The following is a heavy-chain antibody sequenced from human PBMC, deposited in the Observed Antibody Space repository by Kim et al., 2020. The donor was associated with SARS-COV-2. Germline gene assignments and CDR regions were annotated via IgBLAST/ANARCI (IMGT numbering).Heavy chain of an antibody. V-gene: IGHV4-39*07. Sequence: SETLSLTCTVSGGSISSSSYYWGWIRQPPGMGLEWIATIYYSGSTYYNPSLKSRVTISVDTSKNHFSLKLGSVTAADTAVYYCAQSYCSGGSCHPGDAFDIWGQGTMVTVSS. CDR2: IYYSGST. J-gene: IGHJ3*02. CDR1: GGSISSSSYY. CDR3: AQSYCSGGSCHPGDAFDI. D-gene: IGHD2-15*01.